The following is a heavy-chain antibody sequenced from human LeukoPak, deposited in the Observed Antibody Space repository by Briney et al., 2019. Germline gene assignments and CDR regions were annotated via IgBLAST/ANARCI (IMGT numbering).Heavy chain of an antibody. V-gene: IGHV4-59*01. Sequence: PSETLSRTCTVSGGSISSYYWSWIRQPPGKGLEWIGYIYYSGSTNYNPSLKSRVTISVDTSKNQFSLKLSSVTAADTAVYYCARVAGRRWLQPFDYWGQGTLVTVSS. CDR3: ARVAGRRWLQPFDY. J-gene: IGHJ4*02. D-gene: IGHD5-24*01. CDR2: IYYSGST. CDR1: GGSISSYY.